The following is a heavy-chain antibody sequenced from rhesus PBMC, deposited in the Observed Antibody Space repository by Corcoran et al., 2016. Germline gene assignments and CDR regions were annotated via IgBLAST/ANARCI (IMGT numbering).Heavy chain of an antibody. CDR2: INGKEEST. CDR1: GASISSNW. CDR3: ARVSSLHY. D-gene: IGHD2-2*01. V-gene: IGHV4-80*01. J-gene: IGHJ4*01. Sequence: QVQLQESGPGLVKPSETLSLTCTVSGASISSNWWSRIRRPPGKGQERLGEINGKEESTHSNPPTKSRVTISKDASKNQFSLKLSSVAAGDPDVYYCARVSSLHYWGQGVLVTVSS.